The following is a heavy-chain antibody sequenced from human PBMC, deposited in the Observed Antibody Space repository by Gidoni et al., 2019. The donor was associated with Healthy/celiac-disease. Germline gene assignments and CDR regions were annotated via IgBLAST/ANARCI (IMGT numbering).Heavy chain of an antibody. CDR1: GGSISSYY. CDR3: ARHGDVLRFLSWFDP. Sequence: QVQLQESGPGLVKPSETLSLTCTVSGGSISSYYWSWIRQPPGKGLEWIGYIYYSGSTNYNPSLKSRVTISVDTSKNQFSLKLSSVTAADTAVYYCARHGDVLRFLSWFDPWGQGTLVTVSS. D-gene: IGHD3-3*01. CDR2: IYYSGST. J-gene: IGHJ5*02. V-gene: IGHV4-59*08.